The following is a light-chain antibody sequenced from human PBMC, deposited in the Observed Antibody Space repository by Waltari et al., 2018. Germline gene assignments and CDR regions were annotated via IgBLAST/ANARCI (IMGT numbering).Light chain of an antibody. Sequence: QSVLTQPPSASGTPGQRVTISCSGSSSNIGSNTVNWYQQLPGTAPKLLIYSNNRRPSGVPVRLPGSKSGTSASLAISGLQSEDEADYYCAAWDDSLNGRGVFGGGTKLTVL. J-gene: IGLJ3*02. CDR2: SNN. V-gene: IGLV1-44*01. CDR3: AAWDDSLNGRGV. CDR1: SSNIGSNT.